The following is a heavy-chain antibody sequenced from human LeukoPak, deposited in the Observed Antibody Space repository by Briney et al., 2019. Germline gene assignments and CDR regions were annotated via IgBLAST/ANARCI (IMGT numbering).Heavy chain of an antibody. J-gene: IGHJ3*02. V-gene: IGHV1-8*03. CDR1: GYTFTSYD. CDR3: ATESYSGSYLYAFDI. CDR2: MNPNSGNT. Sequence: GASVKVSCKASGYTFTSYDINWVRQATGQGLEWMGWMNPNSGNTGYAQKFQGRVTITRNTSISTAYMELSGLRSDDTAVYYCATESYSGSYLYAFDIWGQGTMVTVSS. D-gene: IGHD1-26*01.